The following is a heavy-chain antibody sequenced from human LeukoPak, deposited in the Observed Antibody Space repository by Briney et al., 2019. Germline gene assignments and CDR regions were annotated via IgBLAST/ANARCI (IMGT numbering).Heavy chain of an antibody. CDR1: GFTFSRHA. CDR2: ISYDGSNK. J-gene: IGHJ4*02. Sequence: GGSLRLSCAASGFTFSRHAMHWVRQAPGKGLEWVAVISYDGSNKYYADSVKGRFTISRDNSKNTLYLEMNSLRAEDTTVYYCVSPMIRGVTTYFDFWGQGTLVTVSS. CDR3: VSPMIRGVTTYFDF. D-gene: IGHD3-10*01. V-gene: IGHV3-30*04.